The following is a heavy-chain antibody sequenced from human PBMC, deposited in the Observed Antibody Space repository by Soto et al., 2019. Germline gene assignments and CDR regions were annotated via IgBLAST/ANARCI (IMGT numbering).Heavy chain of an antibody. Sequence: QVQLVESGGGVVQPGRSLRLSCAASGFTFSSYAMHWVRQAPGKGLEWVAVISYDGSNKYYADSVKGRFTISRDNSKNTLYLQMNSLRAEDTAVYYCARESNYYDSSGYLGLDYWGQGPLVTVSS. CDR3: ARESNYYDSSGYLGLDY. CDR2: ISYDGSNK. V-gene: IGHV3-30-3*01. D-gene: IGHD3-22*01. J-gene: IGHJ4*02. CDR1: GFTFSSYA.